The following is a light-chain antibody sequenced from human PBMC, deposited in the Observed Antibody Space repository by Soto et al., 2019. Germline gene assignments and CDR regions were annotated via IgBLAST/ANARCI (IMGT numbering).Light chain of an antibody. Sequence: QSALTQPASVSGSPGQSITISCTGTSSDVGGYNYVSWYQQHPGKAPKLMIYEVSNRPSGVSNRVSGSKSGNTASLTISGLQAEDEAEYYCSSDTSSSTLVFGGGTKLTVL. CDR3: SSDTSSSTLV. CDR2: EVS. V-gene: IGLV2-14*01. CDR1: SSDVGGYNY. J-gene: IGLJ3*02.